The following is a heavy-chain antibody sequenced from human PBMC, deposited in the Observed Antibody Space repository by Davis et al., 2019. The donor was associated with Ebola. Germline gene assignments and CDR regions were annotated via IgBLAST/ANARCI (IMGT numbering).Heavy chain of an antibody. CDR2: ISSSSSHI. Sequence: PGGSLRLSCAASGFTFSSYSMNWVRQAPGKGLEWVSLISSSSSHIYYADSVKGRFTISRDNAKNSLHLQMNSLRAEDTAVYYCARVPIQLKNAMDVWGQGTTVTVSS. D-gene: IGHD5-18*01. J-gene: IGHJ6*02. CDR3: ARVPIQLKNAMDV. V-gene: IGHV3-21*01. CDR1: GFTFSSYS.